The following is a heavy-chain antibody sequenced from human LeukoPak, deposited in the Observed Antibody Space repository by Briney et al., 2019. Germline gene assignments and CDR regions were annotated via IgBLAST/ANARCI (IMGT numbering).Heavy chain of an antibody. CDR2: INPNSGGT. Sequence: ASVKVSCKASGYTFTGYYMHWVRQAPGQGLEWMGWINPNSGGTNYAQKFQGRVTMTRDTSISTAYMELSRLRSDDTAVYYCARDPGYCSGGSCHYCYMDVWGKGTTVTVSS. CDR3: ARDPGYCSGGSCHYCYMDV. V-gene: IGHV1-2*02. D-gene: IGHD2-15*01. CDR1: GYTFTGYY. J-gene: IGHJ6*03.